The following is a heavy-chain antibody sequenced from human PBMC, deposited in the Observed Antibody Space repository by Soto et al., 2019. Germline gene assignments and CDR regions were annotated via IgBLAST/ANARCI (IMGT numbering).Heavy chain of an antibody. D-gene: IGHD3-16*01. CDR2: ISYDGSNK. Sequence: QVQLVESGGGVVQPGRSLRLSCAASGFTFSSYAMHWVRQAPGKGLEWVAVISYDGSNKYYADSVKGRFTISRDNFKNTLYLQMNSPRAEDTAVYYCARDVRVWGLTFSDLASIFDYWGQGTLVTVSS. V-gene: IGHV3-30-3*01. J-gene: IGHJ4*02. CDR3: ARDVRVWGLTFSDLASIFDY. CDR1: GFTFSSYA.